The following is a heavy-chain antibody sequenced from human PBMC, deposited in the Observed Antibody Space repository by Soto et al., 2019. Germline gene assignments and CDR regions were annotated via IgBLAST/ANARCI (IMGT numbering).Heavy chain of an antibody. D-gene: IGHD3-10*01. J-gene: IGHJ4*02. CDR1: GGSISSYY. V-gene: IGHV4-59*01. Sequence: PSETLSLTCTVSGGSISSYYWSWIRQPPGKGLEWIGYIYYSGSTNYNPSLKSRVTISVDTSKNQFSLKLSSVTAADTAVCYCARVLYGSGSYDCWGQGTLVPVSS. CDR2: IYYSGST. CDR3: ARVLYGSGSYDC.